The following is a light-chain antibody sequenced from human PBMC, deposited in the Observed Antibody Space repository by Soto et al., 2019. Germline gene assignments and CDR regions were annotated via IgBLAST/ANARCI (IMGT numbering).Light chain of an antibody. Sequence: EIVLTQSPATLSLSPGERVTLSCRASQSIRTFLAWYQQKPGQAPRLLIYDASNRATGIPARFSGSGSGTDFTLTISSLEPEDFAVYYCQQRSNRPPTFGQGTKVEIK. J-gene: IGKJ1*01. CDR1: QSIRTF. CDR3: QQRSNRPPT. CDR2: DAS. V-gene: IGKV3-11*01.